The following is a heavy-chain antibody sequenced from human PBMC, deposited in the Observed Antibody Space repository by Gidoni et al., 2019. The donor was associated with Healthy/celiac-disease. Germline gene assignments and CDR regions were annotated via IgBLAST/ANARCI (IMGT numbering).Heavy chain of an antibody. D-gene: IGHD6-13*01. CDR3: ASGSSSWYREVRFVY. CDR1: GGSISSYY. CDR2: IHYSGSN. Sequence: QVQLQESGPGLVKPSETLSLTCTVSGGSISSYYWSWIRQPPGKGLEWIGCIHYSGSNNYNPSLKRRVTISVDTSKNQFSLKLSSVTAADTAVYYCASGSSSWYREVRFVYWGQGTLVTVSS. V-gene: IGHV4-59*08. J-gene: IGHJ4*02.